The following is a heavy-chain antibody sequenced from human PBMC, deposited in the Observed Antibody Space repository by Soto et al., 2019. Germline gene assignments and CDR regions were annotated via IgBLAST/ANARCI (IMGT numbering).Heavy chain of an antibody. D-gene: IGHD3-10*01. CDR2: TYYRSRWYS. J-gene: IGHJ6*02. V-gene: IGHV6-1*01. CDR3: ARSEEGSDYYYYGLDV. CDR1: GDSVSSSSVA. Sequence: SQTLSLTCVISGDSVSSSSVAWNWVRQSPSRGLEWLGRTYYRSRWYSDFAVSVRGRIVINADTSKNQFSLQLNSVTPEDTAVYFCARSEEGSDYYYYGLDVWGQGTTVTVS.